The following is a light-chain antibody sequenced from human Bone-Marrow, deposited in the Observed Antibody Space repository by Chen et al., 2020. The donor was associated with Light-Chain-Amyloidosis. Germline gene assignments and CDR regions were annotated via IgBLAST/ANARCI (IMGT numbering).Light chain of an antibody. CDR2: EVS. CDR3: SSFTSSTTWV. J-gene: IGLJ3*02. CDR1: NSDVGSYNY. V-gene: IGLV2-14*01. Sequence: QSALTQPASVSGSPGQSITISCTGTNSDVGSYNYVSWYQHHPGKAPKLMICEVSNRPSGVSDRFSGSKSGNTASLTISGLQAEDEADYYCSSFTSSTTWVFGGGTKLTVL.